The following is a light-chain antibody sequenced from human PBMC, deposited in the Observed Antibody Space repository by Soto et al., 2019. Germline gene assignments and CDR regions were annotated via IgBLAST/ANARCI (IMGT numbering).Light chain of an antibody. Sequence: QSALTQPASVSGSPGQSITISCTGTSSDVGGYNYVSWFQQHPGQAPKIVIFEVTHRPSGVSNRFSGSKSGNTASLTISGLQADDEADYYFSSYTSTNTWVFGGGTKLTVL. V-gene: IGLV2-14*01. CDR2: EVT. J-gene: IGLJ3*02. CDR3: SSYTSTNTWV. CDR1: SSDVGGYNY.